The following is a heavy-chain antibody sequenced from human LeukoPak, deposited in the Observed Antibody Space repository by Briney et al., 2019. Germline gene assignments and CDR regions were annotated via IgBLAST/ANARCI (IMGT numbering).Heavy chain of an antibody. D-gene: IGHD6-13*01. V-gene: IGHV4-59*12. CDR3: ARGLEYSSSWHTINWFDP. J-gene: IGHJ5*02. CDR2: IYYSGYT. Sequence: SETLSLTCTVSGGSINSYYWSWIRQPPGKGLEWIGYIYYSGYTNYNPSLKSRVTISVDTSKNQFSLKLSSVTAADTAVYYCARGLEYSSSWHTINWFDPWGQGTLVTVSS. CDR1: GGSINSYY.